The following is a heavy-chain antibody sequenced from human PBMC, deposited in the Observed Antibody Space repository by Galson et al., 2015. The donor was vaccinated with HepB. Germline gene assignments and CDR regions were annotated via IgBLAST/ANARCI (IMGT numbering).Heavy chain of an antibody. J-gene: IGHJ6*02. CDR1: GFTFSSYD. D-gene: IGHD1-1*01. Sequence: SLRLSCAASGFTFSSYDMHWVRQATGKGLEWVSAIGTAGDTYYPGSVKGRFSISRENAKNSLYLQMNSLRAGDTAVYYCARGERYPYYYYGMDVWGQGTTVTVSS. CDR3: ARGERYPYYYYGMDV. V-gene: IGHV3-13*01. CDR2: IGTAGDT.